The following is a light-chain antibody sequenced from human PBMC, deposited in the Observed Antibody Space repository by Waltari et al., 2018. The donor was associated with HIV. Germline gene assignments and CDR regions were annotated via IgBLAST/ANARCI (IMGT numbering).Light chain of an antibody. CDR2: RNN. CDR3: AGWDDSPNWV. V-gene: IGLV1-47*01. J-gene: IGLJ3*02. CDR1: SSNIGSHY. Sequence: QSVLTQPPSASGTPGQRVTISCSGSSSNIGSHYVFWYQQLPGTAPKLLIYRNNQRPSGVPDRFSGSKSGTLASLAISGLRSEDEADYYCAGWDDSPNWVFGGGTKLTVL.